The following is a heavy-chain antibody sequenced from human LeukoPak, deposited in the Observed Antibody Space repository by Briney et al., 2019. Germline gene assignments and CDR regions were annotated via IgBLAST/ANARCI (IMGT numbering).Heavy chain of an antibody. Sequence: GGSLRLSRVASGFTVSSNFMSWVRQAPGKGLEWVSVIYTSGSTHYADSVKGRFTFSRDNSKNTLFLQMNSLRVEDTAVYYCARDVVDSSGWYYRWFDPWGQGTLVTVSS. CDR1: GFTVSSNF. CDR3: ARDVVDSSGWYYRWFDP. J-gene: IGHJ5*02. D-gene: IGHD6-19*01. V-gene: IGHV3-53*01. CDR2: IYTSGST.